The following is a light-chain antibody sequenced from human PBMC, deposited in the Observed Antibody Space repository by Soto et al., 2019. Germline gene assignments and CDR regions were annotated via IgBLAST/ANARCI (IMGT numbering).Light chain of an antibody. CDR2: DAS. Sequence: EIVLTQSPATLSLSPGERATLSCRASQSVSSYLAWYQQKPGQAPRLLIYDASNRATGIPARVSGSGSGTDVTHTISSLEPEDFALYYCQQRNNWPPRYTFGPGTKVDIK. CDR3: QQRNNWPPRYT. CDR1: QSVSSY. J-gene: IGKJ3*01. V-gene: IGKV3-11*01.